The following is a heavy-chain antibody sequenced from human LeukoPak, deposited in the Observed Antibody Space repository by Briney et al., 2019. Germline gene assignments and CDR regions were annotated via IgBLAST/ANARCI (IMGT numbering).Heavy chain of an antibody. J-gene: IGHJ4*02. CDR2: IYYSGST. V-gene: IGHV4-39*07. D-gene: IGHD2-15*01. CDR1: GGSISSSSYY. CDR3: ASRRVAAFDY. Sequence: SETLSLTCTVSGGSISSSSYYWGWIRPPPGKGLEWIGTIYYSGSTNYNPSLKNRVTILVDTSKNQFSLKVTSVTAADTAVYYCASRRVAAFDYWGQGTLVTVSS.